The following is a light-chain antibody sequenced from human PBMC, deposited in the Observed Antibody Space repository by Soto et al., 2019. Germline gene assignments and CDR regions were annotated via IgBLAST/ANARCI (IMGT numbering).Light chain of an antibody. CDR1: SSDVGGYNY. CDR3: SSYTSSSTRVV. V-gene: IGLV2-14*01. CDR2: EVS. J-gene: IGLJ2*01. Sequence: QSALTQPASVSGSPGQSITISCTGTSSDVGGYNYVSWYQQHPGKVPKLMIYEVSNRPSGVSNRFSGSKSGNTASLTISGLQAEDEADYYCSSYTSSSTRVVFGGGTELTVL.